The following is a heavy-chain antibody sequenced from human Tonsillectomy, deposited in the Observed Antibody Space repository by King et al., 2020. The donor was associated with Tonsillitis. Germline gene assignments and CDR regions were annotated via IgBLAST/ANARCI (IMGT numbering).Heavy chain of an antibody. CDR1: GFTFSSYA. Sequence: QVQLVESGGGVVQPGRSLRLSCAASGFTFSSYAMYWDRQAPGKGLEWVAVISYDGSNKYYADSVKGRFTISRDNSKSTLDLQLNSLRAEDTAVYYCARGIGSGWHRFDYWGQGSLVSVCS. CDR2: ISYDGSNK. V-gene: IGHV3-30-3*01. D-gene: IGHD6-19*01. J-gene: IGHJ4*02. CDR3: ARGIGSGWHRFDY.